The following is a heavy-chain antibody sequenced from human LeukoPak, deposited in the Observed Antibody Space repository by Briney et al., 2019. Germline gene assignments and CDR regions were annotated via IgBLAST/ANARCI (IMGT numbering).Heavy chain of an antibody. CDR1: GFTFSSYE. Sequence: PGGALRLSCAASGFTFSSYEMNWVRQAPGKGLEWVSYISSSGSTIYYADSVKGRFTISRDNAKNSLYLQMNSLRAEDTAVYYCAKRNSITMIVVVKKTGYFDYWGQGTLVTVSS. D-gene: IGHD3-22*01. V-gene: IGHV3-48*03. CDR2: ISSSGSTI. CDR3: AKRNSITMIVVVKKTGYFDY. J-gene: IGHJ4*02.